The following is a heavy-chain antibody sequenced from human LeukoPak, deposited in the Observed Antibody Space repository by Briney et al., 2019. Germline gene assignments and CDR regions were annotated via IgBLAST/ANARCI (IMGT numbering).Heavy chain of an antibody. Sequence: SGTLSLTCTVSGGSISSYYRSCIRQPAGKGLEWIGRIYTSGSTNYNPSLKSRVTISVDKSKNQFSLKLSSVTAADTAVYYCASYSSSWYNWFDPWGQGTLVTVSS. V-gene: IGHV4-4*07. CDR3: ASYSSSWYNWFDP. CDR1: GGSISSYY. CDR2: IYTSGST. J-gene: IGHJ5*02. D-gene: IGHD6-13*01.